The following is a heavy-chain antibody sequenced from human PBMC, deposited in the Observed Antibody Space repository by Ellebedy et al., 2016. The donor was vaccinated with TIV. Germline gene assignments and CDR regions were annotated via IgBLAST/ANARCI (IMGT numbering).Heavy chain of an antibody. CDR2: IYYRGST. J-gene: IGHJ5*02. Sequence: SETLSLTCTVSGGSINNGGYYWSWIRQHPEKGLEWIGYIYYRGSTYYNPSLKSRVTISADRSKSQFSLDLTSVTAADTAVYYCARALTVKWFDHWGRGTLVTVSS. D-gene: IGHD4-11*01. V-gene: IGHV4-31*03. CDR3: ARALTVKWFDH. CDR1: GGSINNGGYY.